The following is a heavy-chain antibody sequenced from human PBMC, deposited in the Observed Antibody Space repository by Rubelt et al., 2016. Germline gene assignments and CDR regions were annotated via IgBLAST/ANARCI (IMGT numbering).Heavy chain of an antibody. D-gene: IGHD2-2*01. Sequence: VQPGGSLRLSCTVSGFTFNDYGMHWVRQSPGKGLEWVAVVWSDGGKKHYGDSGKGRFTISRDNSKNTLYLQVDSLRVDDTAVYYCARDRTSISPGGIDCWGQGTLVTVSS. CDR1: GFTFNDYG. J-gene: IGHJ4*02. V-gene: IGHV3-33*08. CDR2: VWSDGGKK. CDR3: ARDRTSISPGGIDC.